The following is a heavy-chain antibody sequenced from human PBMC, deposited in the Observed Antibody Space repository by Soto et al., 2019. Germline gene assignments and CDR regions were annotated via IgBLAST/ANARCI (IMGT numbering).Heavy chain of an antibody. V-gene: IGHV5-10-1*01. Sequence: PGESLKISCKGSGYSFTSYWISWVRQMPGKGLEWMGRIDPSDSYTNYSPSFQGHVTISADKSISTAYLQWSSLKASDTAMYYCARHIVVVTSSYGMDVWGQGTTVTVSS. CDR2: IDPSDSYT. CDR3: ARHIVVVTSSYGMDV. J-gene: IGHJ6*02. D-gene: IGHD2-21*02. CDR1: GYSFTSYW.